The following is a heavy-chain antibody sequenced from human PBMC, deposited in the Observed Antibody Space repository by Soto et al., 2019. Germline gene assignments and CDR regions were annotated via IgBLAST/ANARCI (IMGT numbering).Heavy chain of an antibody. CDR1: GGSISSYY. D-gene: IGHD5-12*01. CDR2: IYYSGST. J-gene: IGHJ4*02. CDR3: AREVATTYYFDY. V-gene: IGHV4-59*01. Sequence: SETLSLTCTVSGGSISSYYWSWIRQPPGKGLEWIGYIYYSGSTNYNPSLKSRVTISVDTSKNQFSLKLSSVTAADTAVYYCAREVATTYYFDYWGQGTLVTVSS.